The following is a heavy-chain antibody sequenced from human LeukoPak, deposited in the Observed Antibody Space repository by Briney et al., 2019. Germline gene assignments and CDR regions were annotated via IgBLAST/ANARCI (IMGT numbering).Heavy chain of an antibody. CDR2: ISPDAGTK. D-gene: IGHD3-10*01. Sequence: GGSLRLSCAASGFTFSAYGLHWVRQAPGKGLEWVALISPDAGTKNYADSVKGRFTISRDNSKNTLYLQMNSLRAEDTAVYYCAKDSSITWFGGDSKWGQGTLVTVSS. CDR1: GFTFSAYG. V-gene: IGHV3-30*18. J-gene: IGHJ4*02. CDR3: AKDSSITWFGGDSK.